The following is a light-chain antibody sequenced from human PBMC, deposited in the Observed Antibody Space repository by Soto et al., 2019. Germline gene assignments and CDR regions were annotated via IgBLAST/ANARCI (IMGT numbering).Light chain of an antibody. CDR2: DVT. CDR1: SSDVGRYDY. CDR3: CSFAGSFSYV. J-gene: IGLJ1*01. Sequence: SALTQPRSVSGSPGQSVTISCTGTSSDVGRYDYVSWYQQHPGKAPKLIIYDVTERPAGVPDRFSGSKSGNTASLTISGLQAEDEADYSCCSFAGSFSYVFGGGTKVTVL. V-gene: IGLV2-11*01.